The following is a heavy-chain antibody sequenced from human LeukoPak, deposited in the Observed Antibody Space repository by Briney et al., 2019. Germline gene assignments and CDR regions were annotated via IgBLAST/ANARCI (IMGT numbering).Heavy chain of an antibody. CDR2: ISSSNSYI. V-gene: IGHV3-21*01. Sequence: PGGSLRLSCAASGFTFSSYIMNCVRQAPGKGLERVSSISSSNSYIYNADSVKGRFTISRDNAKNSLYMQMNSLRAEDTAVYYCARDQGMLVVAGRFGYWGQGTMVTVSS. CDR3: ARDQGMLVVAGRFGY. D-gene: IGHD3-22*01. CDR1: GFTFSSYI. J-gene: IGHJ4*02.